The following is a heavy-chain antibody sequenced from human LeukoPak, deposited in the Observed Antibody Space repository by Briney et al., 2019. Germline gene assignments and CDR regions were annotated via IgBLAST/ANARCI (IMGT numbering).Heavy chain of an antibody. D-gene: IGHD6-19*01. CDR1: GYTFIDYY. J-gene: IGHJ4*02. Sequence: GASVKVSFKASGYTFIDYYIHWVRQAPGIGLAWMGWIDPDSGATNHAQKFQGRVTLTRDTSISTAYMELSTLRSDDTAVYYCARDKPGYSSYYDYWGQGTLVTVSS. CDR3: ARDKPGYSSYYDY. CDR2: IDPDSGAT. V-gene: IGHV1-2*02.